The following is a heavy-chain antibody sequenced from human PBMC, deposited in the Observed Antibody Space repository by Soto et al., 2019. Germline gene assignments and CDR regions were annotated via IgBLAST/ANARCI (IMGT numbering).Heavy chain of an antibody. CDR1: GGSISSDDYY. CDR2: IYYSGRT. V-gene: IGHV4-30-4*01. J-gene: IGHJ4*02. Sequence: QVQLQESGPGLVKPSQTLSLTCTVSGGSISSDDYYWSWIRQPPGKGLEWIGYIYYSGRTYYNPSLNYRFTMSVDTSKNQFSLKLSSVTAVDSAVYYCARSSYGSGSYYYFDYWGQGTLVTVSS. D-gene: IGHD3-10*01. CDR3: ARSSYGSGSYYYFDY.